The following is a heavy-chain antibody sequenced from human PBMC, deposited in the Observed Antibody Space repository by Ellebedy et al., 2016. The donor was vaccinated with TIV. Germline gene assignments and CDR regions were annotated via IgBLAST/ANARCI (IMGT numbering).Heavy chain of an antibody. CDR1: GGSFSGYY. Sequence: SETLSLXCAVYGGSFSGYYWSWIRQPPGKGLEWIGEINHSGSTNYNASVRSRLTISVDTSKSQFSLKLSSVTAADTAVYYCARRSSVTPEAGIGYWGQGTRVTVSS. J-gene: IGHJ4*02. CDR3: ARRSSVTPEAGIGY. D-gene: IGHD6-19*01. V-gene: IGHV4-34*01. CDR2: INHSGST.